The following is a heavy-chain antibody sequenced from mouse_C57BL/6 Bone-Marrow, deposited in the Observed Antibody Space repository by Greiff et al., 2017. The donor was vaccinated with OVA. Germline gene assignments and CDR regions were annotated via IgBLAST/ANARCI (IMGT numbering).Heavy chain of an antibody. D-gene: IGHD1-1*01. CDR1: GYTFTSYG. CDR3: ARFPLYYYGSSRRAY. V-gene: IGHV1-81*01. CDR2: IYPRSGNT. Sequence: VQLQQSGAELARPGASVKLSCKASGYTFTSYGISWVKQRTGQGLEWIGEIYPRSGNTYYNEKFKGKATLTADKSSSTAYMELRSLTSEDSAVYFCARFPLYYYGSSRRAYWGQGTLVTVSA. J-gene: IGHJ3*01.